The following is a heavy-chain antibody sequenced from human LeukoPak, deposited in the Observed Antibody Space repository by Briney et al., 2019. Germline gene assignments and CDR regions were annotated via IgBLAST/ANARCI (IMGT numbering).Heavy chain of an antibody. D-gene: IGHD6-19*01. CDR1: GGTFSSYA. Sequence: ASVKVPCKASGGTFSSYAISWVRQAPGQGLEWMGGIIPIFGTANYAQKFQGRVTITADESTSTAYMELSSLRSEDTAVYYCARDPIAVAGPFDYWGQGTLVTVSS. V-gene: IGHV1-69*13. CDR3: ARDPIAVAGPFDY. CDR2: IIPIFGTA. J-gene: IGHJ4*02.